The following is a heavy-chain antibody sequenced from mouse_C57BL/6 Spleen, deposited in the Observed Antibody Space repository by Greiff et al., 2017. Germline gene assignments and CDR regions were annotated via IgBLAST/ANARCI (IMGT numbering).Heavy chain of an antibody. J-gene: IGHJ2*01. V-gene: IGHV1-82*01. Sequence: VQLQQSGPELVKPGASVKISCKASGYAFSSSWMNWVKQRPGKGLEWIGRIYPGDGDTNYNGKFKGKATLTADKSSSTAYMQLSSLTSEDSAVYFCARLYYSSSSYLDYWGQGTTLTVSS. CDR2: IYPGDGDT. CDR3: ARLYYSSSSYLDY. CDR1: GYAFSSSW. D-gene: IGHD1-1*01.